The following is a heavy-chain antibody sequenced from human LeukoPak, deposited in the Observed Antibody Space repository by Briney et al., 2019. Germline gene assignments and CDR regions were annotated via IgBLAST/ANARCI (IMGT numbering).Heavy chain of an antibody. D-gene: IGHD2-8*01. Sequence: GGSLRLSCAASGFTFSNYAMSWARQAPGEGLEGVSAISCSGGSTYYTASVKGRFTISRDNSKITLYLQMDSLRAEDTAVYYCAKDPDCTSGICYTFFDYWGQGTLVTVSS. CDR3: AKDPDCTSGICYTFFDY. V-gene: IGHV3-23*01. CDR1: GFTFSNYA. J-gene: IGHJ4*02. CDR2: ISCSGGST.